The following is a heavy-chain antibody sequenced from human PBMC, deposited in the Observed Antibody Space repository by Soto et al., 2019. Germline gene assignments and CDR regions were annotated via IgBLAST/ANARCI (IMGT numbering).Heavy chain of an antibody. Sequence: QVQLVQSGAEVKKPGASVKVSCKASGYTFTSYYMHWVRQAPGQGLEWMGIINPSGGSTSYAQKFQGRVTMTRDTSTSTGYMELSSLRSEDTAVYYCAREEGLYCSGGSCSSVDYWGQGTLVTVSS. CDR2: INPSGGST. CDR3: AREEGLYCSGGSCSSVDY. J-gene: IGHJ4*02. D-gene: IGHD2-15*01. CDR1: GYTFTSYY. V-gene: IGHV1-46*03.